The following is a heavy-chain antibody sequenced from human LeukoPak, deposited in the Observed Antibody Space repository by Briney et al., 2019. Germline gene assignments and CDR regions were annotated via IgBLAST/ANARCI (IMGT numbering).Heavy chain of an antibody. CDR1: GGSISSHY. CDR3: ARADGTKTYYDILTGYSPYYMDV. J-gene: IGHJ6*03. CDR2: IYYSGST. Sequence: SETLSLTCTVSGGSISSHYWSWIRQPPGKGLEWIGYIYYSGSTNYNPSLKSRVTISVDTSKNQFSLKLSSVTAADTAVYYCARADGTKTYYDILTGYSPYYMDVWGKGTTVTVSS. V-gene: IGHV4-59*11. D-gene: IGHD3-9*01.